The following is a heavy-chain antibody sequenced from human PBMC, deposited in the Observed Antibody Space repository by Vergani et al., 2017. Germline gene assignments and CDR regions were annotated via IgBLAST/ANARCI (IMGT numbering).Heavy chain of an antibody. CDR2: FDPEHGEV. Sequence: QVQLVQSGSEVRKPGASVKVSCQVSGYSLTELTIHSVRQAPGKGLEWMGGFDPEHGEVTFAHHIQGRVTMTEDRSADTAYMELSSLRPEDTALYYCAIVTEYYDSSGYYLDYWGQGTLVTVSS. CDR3: AIVTEYYDSSGYYLDY. CDR1: GYSLTELT. V-gene: IGHV1-24*01. D-gene: IGHD3-22*01. J-gene: IGHJ4*02.